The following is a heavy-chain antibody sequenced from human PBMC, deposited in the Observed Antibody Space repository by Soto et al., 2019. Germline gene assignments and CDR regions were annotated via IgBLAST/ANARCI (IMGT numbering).Heavy chain of an antibody. J-gene: IGHJ4*02. CDR3: VRLSGFYYDSSGYYYGAPFDY. Sequence: GGSLKISCKGSGYSFTSHWIAWVRQMPGTGLEWIGISYPGDSESRYSLSFQGQVTISADKSISTAFLQWSSLEASDTAMYYCVRLSGFYYDSSGYYYGAPFDYWGQGTLVTVSS. CDR1: GYSFTSHW. D-gene: IGHD3-22*01. V-gene: IGHV5-51*01. CDR2: SYPGDSES.